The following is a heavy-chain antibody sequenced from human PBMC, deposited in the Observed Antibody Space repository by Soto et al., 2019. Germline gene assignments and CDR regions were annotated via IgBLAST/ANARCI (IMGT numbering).Heavy chain of an antibody. V-gene: IGHV3-23*01. CDR1: GFNFNKYA. CDR2: IRCCGGTA. J-gene: IGHJ4*02. CDR3: AKADGQQWLLPHLEN. D-gene: IGHD6-19*01. Sequence: EVQLLESGGGLVRPGESLRLSCAASGFNFNKYAMSWVRQAPCEGLEWVSGIRCCGGTAAYADSVKGRFTIARDDAKNTLYLDMNSLRVEDTAEYYCAKADGQQWLLPHLENWGRGTLVTVS.